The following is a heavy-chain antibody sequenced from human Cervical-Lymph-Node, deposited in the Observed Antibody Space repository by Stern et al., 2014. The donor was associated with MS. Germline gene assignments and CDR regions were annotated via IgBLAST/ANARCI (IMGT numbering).Heavy chain of an antibody. CDR2: INPSDGST. CDR3: ARCPYYFNSGSYFPRFDY. V-gene: IGHV1-46*01. CDR1: GYTFTNYY. Sequence: QMQLVQYGAEVKKPGASVKVSCKASGYTFTNYYLHWLRQAPGQGPEWMGIINPSDGSTIYAQRFQGRVTMTRDTSTGTVYMEMRSLRSEDTAVFYCARCPYYFNSGSYFPRFDYWGQGTLVTVSS. J-gene: IGHJ4*02. D-gene: IGHD3-10*01.